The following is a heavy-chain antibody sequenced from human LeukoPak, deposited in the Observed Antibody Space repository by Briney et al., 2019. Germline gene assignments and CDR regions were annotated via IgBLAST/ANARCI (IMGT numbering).Heavy chain of an antibody. CDR2: INPSGGST. CDR3: AREPPSDIVVVPAAMGYFDY. J-gene: IGHJ4*02. V-gene: IGHV1-46*01. Sequence: GASVKVSCKASGYTSTSYYMHWVRQAPGQGLEWMGIINPSGGSTSYAQKFQGRVTMTRDTSTSTVYMELSSLRSEDTAVYYCAREPPSDIVVVPAAMGYFDYWGQGTLVTVSS. CDR1: GYTSTSYY. D-gene: IGHD2-2*01.